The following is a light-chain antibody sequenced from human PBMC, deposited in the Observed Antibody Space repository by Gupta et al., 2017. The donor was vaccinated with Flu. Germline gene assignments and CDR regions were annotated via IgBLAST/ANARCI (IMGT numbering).Light chain of an antibody. J-gene: IGKJ3*01. CDR1: QSISSY. Sequence: SSLSASVGDRVTITCRASQSISSYLIWYQQKPGKAPKLLIYAASSLQSGVPSRFSGSGCGTDFTLTISSQQPEDFATYYCQQSYSTRIFTFGHGTKVDIK. V-gene: IGKV1-39*01. CDR2: AAS. CDR3: QQSYSTRIFT.